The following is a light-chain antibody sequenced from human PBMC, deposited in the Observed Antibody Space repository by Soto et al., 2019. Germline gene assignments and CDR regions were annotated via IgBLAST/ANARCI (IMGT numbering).Light chain of an antibody. CDR1: QSVSSN. CDR2: DAS. CDR3: QRRSNWPPT. J-gene: IGKJ1*01. Sequence: IALAQCPANPSLSPGERATLSWRASQSVSSNLAWYQKKPGQAPRLLIYDASNRATGIPGRFSGGASGTDSTLTISSLQTEDFAVYYCQRRSNWPPTFGQGTKVDIK. V-gene: IGKV3-11*01.